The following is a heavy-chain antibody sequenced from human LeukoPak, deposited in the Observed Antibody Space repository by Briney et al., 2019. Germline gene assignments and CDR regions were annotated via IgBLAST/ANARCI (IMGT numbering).Heavy chain of an antibody. CDR3: ATTPREYSSTWYYFDY. Sequence: GSLRLSCAASGFTLSSHSMNWVRQAPGKGLEWIGSIYHSGSTYYNPSLKSRVTMSVDTSKKQFSLNLSSVTAADTAVYYCATTPREYSSTWYYFDYWGQGILVTVSS. CDR2: IYHSGST. CDR1: GFTLSSHSM. V-gene: IGHV4-38-2*01. D-gene: IGHD6-13*01. J-gene: IGHJ4*02.